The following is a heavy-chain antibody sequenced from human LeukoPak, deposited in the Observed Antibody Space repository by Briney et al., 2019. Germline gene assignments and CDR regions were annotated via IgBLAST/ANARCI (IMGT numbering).Heavy chain of an antibody. J-gene: IGHJ4*02. V-gene: IGHV3-21*01. CDR2: ISSSSVYK. D-gene: IGHD3-10*02. CDR3: AREMVFGEP. CDR1: GFTFSSYW. Sequence: GGSLRLSCAASGFTFSSYWMSWVRQAPGKGLEWVSSISSSSVYKSYADSVKGRFTISRDNAKNSLFLQMNRLRAEDTAVYYCAREMVFGEPWGQGTLVTVSS.